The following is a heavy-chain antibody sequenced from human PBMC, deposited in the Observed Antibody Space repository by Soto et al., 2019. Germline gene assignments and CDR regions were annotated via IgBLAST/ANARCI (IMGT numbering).Heavy chain of an antibody. D-gene: IGHD3-16*01. J-gene: IGHJ4*02. CDR3: RLHLGDHAIDY. CDR2: IYHSGST. V-gene: IGHV4-4*02. Sequence: QVQLQESGPGLVKPSGTLSLTCAVSSGSISSSNWWSWVRQPPGKGLEWIGEIYHSGSTNYNPSLKSRFTISVDKSKNQFSLKLSSVTAADTAVYYCRLHLGDHAIDYWGQGTLVTVSS. CDR1: SGSISSSNW.